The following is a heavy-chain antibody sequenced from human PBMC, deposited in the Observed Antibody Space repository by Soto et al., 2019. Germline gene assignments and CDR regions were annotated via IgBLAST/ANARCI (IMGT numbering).Heavy chain of an antibody. CDR3: ARSPTSIAARPISYYFDY. Sequence: SETLSLTCTVSGGSISSSSYYWGWIRQPPGKGLEWIGSIYYSGSTYYNPSLKSRVTISVDTSKNQFSLKLSSVTAADTAVYYCARSPTSIAARPISYYFDYWGQGTLVTVSS. J-gene: IGHJ4*02. D-gene: IGHD6-6*01. V-gene: IGHV4-39*01. CDR1: GGSISSSSYY. CDR2: IYYSGST.